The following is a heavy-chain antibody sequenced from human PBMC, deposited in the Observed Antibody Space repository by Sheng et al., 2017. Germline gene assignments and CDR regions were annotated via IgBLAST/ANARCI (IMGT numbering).Heavy chain of an antibody. CDR1: GFTFSNYA. CDR2: ISYDGSYK. J-gene: IGHJ6*02. D-gene: IGHD3-10*01. V-gene: IGHV3-30*04. CDR3: ARGVYYGSGSYYTGYLDV. Sequence: QVQLVESGGGVVQPGRSLRLSCAASGFTFSNYAMHWVRQAPGKGLEWVAVISYDGSYKYYADSVKGRFTTSRDNSKNTLYLQMNSLRAEDTAVYYCARGVYYGSGSYYTGYLDVWGQGTTVTVSS.